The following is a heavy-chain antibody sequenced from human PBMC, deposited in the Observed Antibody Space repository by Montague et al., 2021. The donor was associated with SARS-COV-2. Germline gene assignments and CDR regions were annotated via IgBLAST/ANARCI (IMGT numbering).Heavy chain of an antibody. J-gene: IGHJ4*02. D-gene: IGHD1-26*01. CDR3: VEIVGAADY. CDR1: GGSISSSSHY. CDR2: IYYGGST. V-gene: IGHV4-39*01. Sequence: SETLSLTCTVSGGSISSSSHYWGWIRQPPGKGLEWIGSIYYGGSTYYNPSLKSRVTITVDTAKNQFSLELSSVTAADTAVYYCVEIVGAADYWGQGTLVTVSS.